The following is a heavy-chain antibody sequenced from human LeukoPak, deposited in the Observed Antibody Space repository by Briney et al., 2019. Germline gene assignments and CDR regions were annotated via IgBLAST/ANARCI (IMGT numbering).Heavy chain of an antibody. Sequence: SGGSLRLSCAASGFIFGGFTMNWVCQAPGKGLEWVSYISSSSSSIYYADSVKGRFTISRDNAKHSLYLQMNSLSDEDTAVYYCAKGRTTLGRGSDYWGQGTLVTVSS. D-gene: IGHD1-1*01. CDR1: GFIFGGFT. J-gene: IGHJ4*02. CDR2: ISSSSSSI. CDR3: AKGRTTLGRGSDY. V-gene: IGHV3-48*02.